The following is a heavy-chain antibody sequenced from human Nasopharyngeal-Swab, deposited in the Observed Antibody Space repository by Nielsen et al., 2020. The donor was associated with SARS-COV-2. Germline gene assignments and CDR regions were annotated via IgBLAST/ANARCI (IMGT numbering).Heavy chain of an antibody. CDR3: ARGPATVTTSHYYYYMDV. Sequence: ASVKVSCKASGYTFTSYDINWVRQATGQGLEWMGWMNPNSGNTGYAQKFQGRVTMTRNTSISTAYMELSSLRSEDTAVYYCARGPATVTTSHYYYYMDVWGKGTTVTVSS. CDR1: GYTFTSYD. CDR2: MNPNSGNT. V-gene: IGHV1-8*01. D-gene: IGHD4-17*01. J-gene: IGHJ6*03.